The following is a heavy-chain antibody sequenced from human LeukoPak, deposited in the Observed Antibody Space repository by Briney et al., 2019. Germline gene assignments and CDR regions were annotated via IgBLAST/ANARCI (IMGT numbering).Heavy chain of an antibody. D-gene: IGHD3-22*01. Sequence: PGGSLRLSCAASGFTFSSYAMSWVRQAPGKGQEWVSAISGSGGSTYYADSVKGRFTISRDNSKNTLYLQMNSLRAEDTAVYYCAKDQRGATYYYDSSGYYFDYWAREPWLPSPQ. V-gene: IGHV3-23*01. CDR2: ISGSGGST. CDR3: AKDQRGATYYYDSSGYYFDY. CDR1: GFTFSSYA. J-gene: IGHJ4*02.